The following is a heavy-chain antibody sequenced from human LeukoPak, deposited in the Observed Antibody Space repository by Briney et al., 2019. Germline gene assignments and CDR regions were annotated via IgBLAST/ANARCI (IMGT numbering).Heavy chain of an antibody. Sequence: SGTLSLTCTVSGGSISSYYWGWIRQPPGKGLEWIGYIYTSGSTNYNPSLKSRVTISVDTSKNQFSLKLSSVTAADTAVYYCARQQGQYYYYYMDVWGKGTTVTVSS. CDR2: IYTSGST. D-gene: IGHD6-19*01. CDR1: GGSISSYY. CDR3: ARQQGQYYYYYMDV. J-gene: IGHJ6*03. V-gene: IGHV4-4*09.